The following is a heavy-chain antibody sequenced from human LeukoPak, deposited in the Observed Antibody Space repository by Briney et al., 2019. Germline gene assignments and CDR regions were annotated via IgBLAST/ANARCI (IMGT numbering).Heavy chain of an antibody. Sequence: SETLSLTCTVSGGSISSYYWSWIRQPAGKGLEWIGRIYTSGSTNYNPSLKSRVTISVDTSKNQFSLKLSSVTAADTAVYYCARESGGGDCSSTSCSLKPWGQGTLVTVSS. CDR1: GGSISSYY. J-gene: IGHJ5*02. D-gene: IGHD2-2*01. CDR2: IYTSGST. V-gene: IGHV4-4*07. CDR3: ARESGGGDCSSTSCSLKP.